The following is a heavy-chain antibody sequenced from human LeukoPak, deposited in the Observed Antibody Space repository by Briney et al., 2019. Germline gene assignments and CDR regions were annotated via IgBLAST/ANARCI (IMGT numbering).Heavy chain of an antibody. J-gene: IGHJ3*02. CDR1: GFTFSSYW. CDR2: IKQDGSEK. CDR3: ARDSPYNWNYDASAFDI. V-gene: IGHV3-7*01. Sequence: GGSLRLSCAASGFTFSSYWMSWVRQAPGKGLEWVANIKQDGSEKYYVDSVKGRFTISRDNAKNSLYLQMNSLRAEDTAVYYCARDSPYNWNYDASAFDIWGQGTTVTVSS. D-gene: IGHD1-7*01.